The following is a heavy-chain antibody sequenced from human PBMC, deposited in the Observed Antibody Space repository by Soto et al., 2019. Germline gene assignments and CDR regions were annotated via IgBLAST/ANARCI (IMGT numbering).Heavy chain of an antibody. V-gene: IGHV3-21*01. CDR1: GFTFSIYV. J-gene: IGHJ6*02. D-gene: IGHD3-10*01. CDR3: ARDTGHHNYYFSYVMDV. Sequence: PGGSLRLSCAASGFTFSIYVMSWVRLPPGKGLEWVSSIRGYGRQTFYADSVKGRFTISRDNAKNSLYLQMTRRRAQDTTVYDNARDTGHHNYYFSYVMDVWGQGTTITV. CDR2: IRGYGRQT.